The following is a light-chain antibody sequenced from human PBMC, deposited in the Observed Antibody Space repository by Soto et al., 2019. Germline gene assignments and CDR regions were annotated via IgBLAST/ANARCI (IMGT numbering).Light chain of an antibody. CDR1: QSVSSNY. J-gene: IGKJ1*01. Sequence: EIGMTQSPATLSLSPGERVNLSCRASQSVSSNYLAWYQQTPGQPPRLLIYGASNRATGIPDRFSGSGSGTDFTLTITRLEPEDFAVYYCQQYGSSQWTFGQGTKVDIK. CDR2: GAS. V-gene: IGKV3-20*01. CDR3: QQYGSSQWT.